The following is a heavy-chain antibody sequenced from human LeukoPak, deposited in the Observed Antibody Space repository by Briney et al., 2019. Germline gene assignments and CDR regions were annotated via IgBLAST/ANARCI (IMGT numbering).Heavy chain of an antibody. CDR2: INIDGSST. J-gene: IGHJ4*02. CDR1: GFIFNNYW. Sequence: GGSLRLSCAGSGFIFNNYWMHWVRQAPGKGRVWVSRINIDGSSTRYADSVKGRFTISRDNAKNTLSLQMNSLRAEDTGVYYCARDQGGPDYWGQGTLVTVSS. V-gene: IGHV3-74*01. D-gene: IGHD2-15*01. CDR3: ARDQGGPDY.